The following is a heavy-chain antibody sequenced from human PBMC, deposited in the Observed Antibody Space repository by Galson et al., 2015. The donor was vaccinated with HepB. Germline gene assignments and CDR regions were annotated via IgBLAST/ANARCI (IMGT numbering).Heavy chain of an antibody. V-gene: IGHV3-49*04. D-gene: IGHD4-17*01. J-gene: IGHJ3*02. CDR2: IRSKAYGGTT. Sequence: SLRLSCAASGFTFGDYAMSWVRQAPGKGLEWVGFIRSKAYGGTTEYAASVKGRFTISRDDSKSIAYLQMNSLKTEDTAVYYCTRVMRAYGDPLPVGAFDIWGQGTMVTVSS. CDR3: TRVMRAYGDPLPVGAFDI. CDR1: GFTFGDYA.